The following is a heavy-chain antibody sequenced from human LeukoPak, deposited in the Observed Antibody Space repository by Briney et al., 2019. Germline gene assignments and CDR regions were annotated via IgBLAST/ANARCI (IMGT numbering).Heavy chain of an antibody. CDR3: AREGDGYSTPPLYYYGMDV. Sequence: GGSLRLSCAASGFTISSNYINWVRQAPGKGLEWVSVIYSGGSTYYADSVKGRFTISRDNSKNTLYLQMNSLRVEDTAVYYCAREGDGYSTPPLYYYGMDVWGQGTTVTVSS. D-gene: IGHD5-24*01. V-gene: IGHV3-53*01. CDR1: GFTISSNY. CDR2: IYSGGST. J-gene: IGHJ6*02.